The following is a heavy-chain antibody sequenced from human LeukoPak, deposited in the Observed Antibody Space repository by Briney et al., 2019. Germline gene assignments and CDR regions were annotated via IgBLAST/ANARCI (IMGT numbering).Heavy chain of an antibody. CDR3: ARETTGIAVAGTSMDV. V-gene: IGHV3-21*01. CDR2: ISSSSSYI. CDR1: GFTFSSYS. D-gene: IGHD6-19*01. Sequence: GGSLRLSSAASGFTFSSYSMNWVRQAPGKGLEWVSSISSSSSYIYYADSVKGRFTISRDNAKNSLYLQMNSLRAEDTAVYYCARETTGIAVAGTSMDVWGQGTTVTVSS. J-gene: IGHJ6*02.